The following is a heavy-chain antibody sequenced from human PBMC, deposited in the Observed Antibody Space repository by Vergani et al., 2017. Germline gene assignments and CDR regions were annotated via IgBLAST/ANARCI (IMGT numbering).Heavy chain of an antibody. CDR1: GFSFSSFG. CDR2: IHYDGSHE. J-gene: IGHJ4*02. CDR3: VKDPRDIVAVPGPHEY. V-gene: IGHV3-30*02. Sequence: QVQLVESGGGVVQPGRSLRLSCAASGFSFSSFGFHWVRQAPGKGLEWVAFIHYDGSHEYYIDSVKGRFTISRDNSKNTLILQMNGLRAEDTAVYFCVKDPRDIVAVPGPHEYWGQGTLVTVSS. D-gene: IGHD2-2*01.